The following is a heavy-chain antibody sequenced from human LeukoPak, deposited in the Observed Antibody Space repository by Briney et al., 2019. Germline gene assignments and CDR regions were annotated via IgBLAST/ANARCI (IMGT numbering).Heavy chain of an antibody. J-gene: IGHJ4*02. D-gene: IGHD3-10*01. CDR3: ARWFGSGSYYGY. V-gene: IGHV3-53*03. CDR1: GFTVISNY. Sequence: GGSLRLSCAASGFTVISNYMTWVRQAPGKGLEWVSVIFSGGTTYYADSVKGRFTISRDNAKNSLYLQMSSLRAEDTAVYYCARWFGSGSYYGYWGQGTLVTVSS. CDR2: IFSGGTT.